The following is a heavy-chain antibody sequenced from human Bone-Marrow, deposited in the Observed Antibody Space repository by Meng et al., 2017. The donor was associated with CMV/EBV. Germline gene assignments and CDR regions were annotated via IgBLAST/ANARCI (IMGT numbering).Heavy chain of an antibody. Sequence: GESLKISCAASGFTFSSYGMHWVRQAPGKGLEWVAFIRYDGSNKYYADSVKGRFTISRDNSKNTLYLQINSLRAEDTAVYYCARCGNIVVMPAAIEYYYHYGLDVWGQGTTVTVSS. CDR2: IRYDGSNK. V-gene: IGHV3-30*02. CDR1: GFTFSSYG. D-gene: IGHD2-2*01. J-gene: IGHJ6*02. CDR3: ARCGNIVVMPAAIEYYYHYGLDV.